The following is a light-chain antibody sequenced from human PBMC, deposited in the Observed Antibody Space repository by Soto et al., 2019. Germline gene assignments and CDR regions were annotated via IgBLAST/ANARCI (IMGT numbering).Light chain of an antibody. CDR3: QQAHTFPWT. CDR1: QDISTR. CDR2: AAS. Sequence: DIQLTQSPSSVSASVGDRVTITCRASQDISTRLAWYQQKPGTAPKLLIYAASTSGSGVPSRFSGSGSRTDFSLTVSSLQSEDFATYFCQQAHTFPWTFGQGTKVDIK. J-gene: IGKJ1*01. V-gene: IGKV1-12*01.